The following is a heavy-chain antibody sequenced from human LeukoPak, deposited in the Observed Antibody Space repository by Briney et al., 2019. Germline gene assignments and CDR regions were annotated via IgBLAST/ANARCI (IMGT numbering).Heavy chain of an antibody. J-gene: IGHJ4*02. CDR2: ISSSSSYI. V-gene: IGHV3-21*01. CDR1: GFTFSSYS. CDR3: ARLYYDILTGYDY. D-gene: IGHD3-9*01. Sequence: PGGSQRLSCAASGFTFSSYSMNWVRQAPGKGLEWVSSISSSSSYIYYADSVKGRFTISRDSAKNSLYLQMNSLRAEDTAVYYCARLYYDILTGYDYWGQGTLVTVSS.